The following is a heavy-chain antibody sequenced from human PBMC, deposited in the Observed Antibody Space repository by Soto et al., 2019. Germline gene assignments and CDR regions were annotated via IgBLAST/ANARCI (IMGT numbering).Heavy chain of an antibody. CDR1: GFSLSNSKVG. V-gene: IGHV2-26*01. CDR3: ARILFGRSVAGGYFYMDV. J-gene: IGHJ6*03. D-gene: IGHD6-19*01. CDR2: IFSNDEK. Sequence: TLTCTVSGFSLSNSKVGVSWIRQPPGKALEWLAHIFSNDEKSYRTSLKSRLTISEDTSKSHVVLTMTNVVPVDTATYYCARILFGRSVAGGYFYMDVWGKGTTVTVSS.